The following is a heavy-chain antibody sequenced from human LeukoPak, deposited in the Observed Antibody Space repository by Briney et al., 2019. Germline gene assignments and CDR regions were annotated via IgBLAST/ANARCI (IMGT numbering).Heavy chain of an antibody. CDR1: GFTVSSNY. J-gene: IGHJ4*02. V-gene: IGHV3-23*01. CDR3: AKGGLPADY. CDR2: ISGSGGST. Sequence: EGSLRLSCAASGFTVSSNYMSWVRQAPGKGLEWVSAISGSGGSTYYADSVKGRFTISRDNSKNTLYLQMNSLRAEDTAVYYCAKGGLPADYWGQGTLVTVSS. D-gene: IGHD4-11*01.